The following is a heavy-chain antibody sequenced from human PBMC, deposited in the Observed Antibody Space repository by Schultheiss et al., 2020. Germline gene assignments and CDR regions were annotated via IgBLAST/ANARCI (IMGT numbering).Heavy chain of an antibody. CDR2: ISSDGSNK. CDR3: ARERYGDYDLGWFDP. CDR1: GFTFSSYG. Sequence: GGSLRLSCAASGFTFSSYGMSWVRQAPGKGLEWVAVISSDGSNKYYADSVKGRFTISRDNSKNTLYLQMNSLRAADTTVYYCARERYGDYDLGWFDPWGQGTLVTVSS. J-gene: IGHJ5*02. V-gene: IGHV3-30*03. D-gene: IGHD4-17*01.